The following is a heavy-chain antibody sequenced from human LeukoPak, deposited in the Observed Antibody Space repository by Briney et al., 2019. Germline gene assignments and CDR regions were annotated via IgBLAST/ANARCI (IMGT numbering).Heavy chain of an antibody. J-gene: IGHJ5*02. CDR2: LNHSGSN. D-gene: IGHD2-8*01. CDR3: AREGFCTNGVCLPPPSAFWFDP. CDR1: GGSFGGYY. Sequence: SETLSLTCAVYGGSFGGYYWSWIRQPPGKGVEWIGELNHSGSNNYNPSLKSRVTISVDTSKNQFSLKLSSVTAADTAVYYCAREGFCTNGVCLPPPSAFWFDPWGQGTLVTVSS. V-gene: IGHV4-34*01.